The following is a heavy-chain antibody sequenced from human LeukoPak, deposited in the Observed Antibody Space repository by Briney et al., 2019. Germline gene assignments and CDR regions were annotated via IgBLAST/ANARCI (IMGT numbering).Heavy chain of an antibody. CDR3: ARRSCNSRGEDY. CDR2: ISAYNGNT. CDR1: GYTFTGYY. V-gene: IGHV1-18*04. Sequence: ASVKVSCKASGYTFTGYYMHWVRQAPGQGLEWMGWISAYNGNTNYAQKLQGRVTMTTDTSTSTAYMELRSLRSDDTAVYYCARRSCNSRGEDYWGQGTLVTVSS. J-gene: IGHJ4*02. D-gene: IGHD2-15*01.